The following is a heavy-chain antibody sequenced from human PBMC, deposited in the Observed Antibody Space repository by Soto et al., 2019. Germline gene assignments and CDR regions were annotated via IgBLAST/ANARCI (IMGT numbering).Heavy chain of an antibody. CDR2: IWYDGSNK. D-gene: IGHD3-3*01. CDR3: ARDQYDFWSGYSSSGYYYGMDV. CDR1: GFTFSSYG. Sequence: QVQLVESGGGVVQPGRSLRLSCAASGFTFSSYGMHWVRQAPGKGLEWVAVIWYDGSNKYYADSVKGRFTISRDNSKNTLYMQINSLSTEYTAVYYCARDQYDFWSGYSSSGYYYGMDVWGQGTTVTVSS. J-gene: IGHJ6*02. V-gene: IGHV3-33*01.